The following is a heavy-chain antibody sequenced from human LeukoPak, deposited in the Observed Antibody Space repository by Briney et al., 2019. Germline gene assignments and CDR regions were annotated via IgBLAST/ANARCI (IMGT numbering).Heavy chain of an antibody. J-gene: IGHJ6*03. V-gene: IGHV1-18*01. CDR3: ARRIAYCSGGSCYSAPYYYYYMDV. CDR2: ISAYNGNT. D-gene: IGHD2-15*01. Sequence: GASVKVSFKASGYTFSSYGISWVRQAPGQGLEWVGWISAYNGNTNYAQKLQGRVTLTTDTSTSTAYMELRSLRSDDTAVYYCARRIAYCSGGSCYSAPYYYYYMDVWGKGTTVTVSS. CDR1: GYTFSSYG.